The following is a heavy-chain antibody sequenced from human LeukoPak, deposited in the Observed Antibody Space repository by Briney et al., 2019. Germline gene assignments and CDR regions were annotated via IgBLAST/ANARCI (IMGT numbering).Heavy chain of an antibody. CDR3: ARGVAAAGSRYYYYMDV. Sequence: SETLSLTCTVSGGSISSSSYYWGWIRQPPGKGLEWIGSIYYSGSTYYNPSLKSRVTISVDTSKNQFSLKLSSVTAADTAVYYCARGVAAAGSRYYYYMDVWGKGTTVTISS. CDR2: IYYSGST. V-gene: IGHV4-39*07. CDR1: GGSISSSSYY. D-gene: IGHD6-13*01. J-gene: IGHJ6*03.